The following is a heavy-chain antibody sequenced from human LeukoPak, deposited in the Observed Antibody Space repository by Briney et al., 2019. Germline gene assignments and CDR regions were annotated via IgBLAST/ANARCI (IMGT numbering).Heavy chain of an antibody. D-gene: IGHD6-13*01. Sequence: SVKDSCKASGGTFSSYAISWVRQAPGQGLEWMGRIIPILGIANYAQKFQGRVTITADKSTSAAYMELSSLRSEDTAVYYCARVSSSWPRSFDYWGQGNLVTVSS. CDR3: ARVSSSWPRSFDY. V-gene: IGHV1-69*04. J-gene: IGHJ4*02. CDR2: IIPILGIA. CDR1: GGTFSSYA.